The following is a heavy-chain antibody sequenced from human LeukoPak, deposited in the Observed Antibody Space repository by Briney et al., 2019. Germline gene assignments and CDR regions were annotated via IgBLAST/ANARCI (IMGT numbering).Heavy chain of an antibody. CDR1: GYDFTNYW. Sequence: GESLKTSCEASGYDFTNYWIGWGRPQPGKGLGWMGIIYPGDSDTRYSPSFQGQVTISADKSISTVYLQWSSLKPSDTAMYYCARLPTVVVPGNWYFDRWGRGALVTVS. CDR3: ARLPTVVVPGNWYFDR. J-gene: IGHJ2*01. V-gene: IGHV5-51*01. D-gene: IGHD4-23*01. CDR2: IYPGDSDT.